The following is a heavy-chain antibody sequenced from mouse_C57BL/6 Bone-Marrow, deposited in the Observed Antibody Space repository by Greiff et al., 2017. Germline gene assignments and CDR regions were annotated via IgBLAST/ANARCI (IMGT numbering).Heavy chain of an antibody. J-gene: IGHJ4*01. CDR1: GYTFTDYY. D-gene: IGHD1-1*01. CDR3: ARYYYGSSYSAMDY. CDR2: INPNNGGT. Sequence: EVQLQQSGPELVKPGASVKISCKASGYTFTDYYMNWVKQSHGKSLEWIGDINPNNGGTSYNQKFKGKATLTVAKSSSTAYMELRSLTSEDSAVYYCARYYYGSSYSAMDYWGQGTSVTVSS. V-gene: IGHV1-26*01.